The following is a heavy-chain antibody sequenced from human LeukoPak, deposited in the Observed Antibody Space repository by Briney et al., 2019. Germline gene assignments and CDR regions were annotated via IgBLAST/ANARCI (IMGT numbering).Heavy chain of an antibody. J-gene: IGHJ4*02. Sequence: PPETLSLTRTVSGGSTSSGGDYWSWIRQHPGKGLEWIGYIYYSGSTYYNPSLKSRVTISVDTSKNQFPLKLSSVTAADTAVYYCAREVTTSGALYFHYWGQGPLLSVCS. V-gene: IGHV4-31*03. CDR2: IYYSGST. CDR1: GGSTSSGGDY. CDR3: AREVTTSGALYFHY. D-gene: IGHD4-17*01.